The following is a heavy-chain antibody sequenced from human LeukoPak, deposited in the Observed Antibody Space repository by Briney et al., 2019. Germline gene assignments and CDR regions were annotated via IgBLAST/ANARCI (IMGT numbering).Heavy chain of an antibody. Sequence: GESLKISCKGSGYSFTSYWIGWVRQMPGKGLEWMGIIYPGDSDTRYSPSFQGQATISADKSISTAYLQWSSLKASDTAMYYCARQSYGSGSYYAYFDYWGQGTLVTVSS. D-gene: IGHD3-10*01. CDR1: GYSFTSYW. J-gene: IGHJ4*02. V-gene: IGHV5-51*01. CDR2: IYPGDSDT. CDR3: ARQSYGSGSYYAYFDY.